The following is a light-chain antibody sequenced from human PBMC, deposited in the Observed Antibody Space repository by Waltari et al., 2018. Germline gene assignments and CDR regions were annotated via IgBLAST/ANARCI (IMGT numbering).Light chain of an antibody. CDR2: DNS. Sequence: SYVLTQPPSVSVAPGQPARISCGGNTIGSKGVHWYRQKPGQAPVPVVYDNSDRPSGIPERLSGSNSGNTATLTINRVEAGDEADYYCQVWDTSSDHLWVFGGGTKLTVL. CDR1: TIGSKG. CDR3: QVWDTSSDHLWV. V-gene: IGLV3-21*02. J-gene: IGLJ3*02.